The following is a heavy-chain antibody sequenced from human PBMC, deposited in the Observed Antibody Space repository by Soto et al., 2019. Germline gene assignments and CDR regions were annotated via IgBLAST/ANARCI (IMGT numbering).Heavy chain of an antibody. Sequence: QVQLQESGPGLVKPSGTLSLTCAVSSGSISSSNWWSWVRQPQGKGLEWIGEIYHCGSTNYNPSLKSRVIISVDKSKNQSALKLSSVTAADTAVYYWARWATTTDAFDIWGQGTMVTVSS. CDR3: ARWATTTDAFDI. D-gene: IGHD5-12*01. V-gene: IGHV4-4*02. J-gene: IGHJ3*02. CDR1: SGSISSSNW. CDR2: IYHCGST.